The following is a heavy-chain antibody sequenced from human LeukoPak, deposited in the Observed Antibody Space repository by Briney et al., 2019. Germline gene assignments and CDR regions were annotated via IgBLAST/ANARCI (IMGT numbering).Heavy chain of an antibody. CDR2: IYSGGTI. CDR1: GFTVSSNY. V-gene: IGHV3-66*01. D-gene: IGHD3-10*01. Sequence: PGGSLRLSCAASGFTVSSNYMSWVRQAPGKGLEWVSVIYSGGTIYYAESVKGRFTISRDNSKNTLYLQMNSLRAEDTAVYYCARGFFGSGLPFDLWGQGTLVTVSS. CDR3: ARGFFGSGLPFDL. J-gene: IGHJ4*02.